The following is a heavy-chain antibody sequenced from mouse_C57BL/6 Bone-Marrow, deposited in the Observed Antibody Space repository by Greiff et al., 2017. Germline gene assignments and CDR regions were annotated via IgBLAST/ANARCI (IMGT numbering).Heavy chain of an antibody. CDR1: GYTFTSYW. V-gene: IGHV1-52*01. D-gene: IGHD2-4*01. Sequence: QVQLQQPGAELVRPGSSVKLSCKASGYTFTSYWMHWVKQRPIQGLEWIGNIDPSDSETHYNQKFKDKATLTVDKSSSTAYMQLSSLTSEDSAVYYCARDRDYDQGDWDYWGQGTTLTVSS. J-gene: IGHJ2*01. CDR2: IDPSDSET. CDR3: ARDRDYDQGDWDY.